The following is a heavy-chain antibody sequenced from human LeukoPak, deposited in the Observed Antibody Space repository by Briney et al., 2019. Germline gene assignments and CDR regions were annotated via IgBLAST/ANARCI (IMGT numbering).Heavy chain of an antibody. J-gene: IGHJ5*01. CDR2: GYTSGS. V-gene: IGHV4-61*02. CDR3: ARGSGFCSTNVCSIGWFEL. CDR1: GDSISSGDYY. Sequence: SETLSLTCTVSGDSISSGDYYWTWIRQPAGKGLEWIGRGYTSGSTNYNPSNYNPSLKSRVTISVDTSKNQVSLNLASVTAADTAVYYCARGSGFCSTNVCSIGWFELWGQGILVTVSS. D-gene: IGHD2-8*01.